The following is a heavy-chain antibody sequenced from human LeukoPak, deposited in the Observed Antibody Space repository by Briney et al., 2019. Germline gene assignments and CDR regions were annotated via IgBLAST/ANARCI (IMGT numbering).Heavy chain of an antibody. CDR3: ARCGNYMYGSGFEY. V-gene: IGHV2-70*01. CDR1: GFSLRNSGMC. Sequence: ESGPALVKPTQTLTLTCTVSGFSLRNSGMCVSWIRQPPGKALEWLTHIDWDDDKYYSTSLKTRLTISKDTSKNQVVLTMTNMDPVDTATYYCARCGNYMYGSGFEYWGQGSRVTVSA. D-gene: IGHD3-10*01. J-gene: IGHJ4*02. CDR2: IDWDDDK.